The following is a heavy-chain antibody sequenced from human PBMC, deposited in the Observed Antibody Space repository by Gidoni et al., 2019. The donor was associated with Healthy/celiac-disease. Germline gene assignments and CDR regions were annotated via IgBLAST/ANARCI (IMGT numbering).Heavy chain of an antibody. V-gene: IGHV3-15*01. CDR3: SRDVVVVVAAKQVYDYYGMDV. D-gene: IGHD2-15*01. J-gene: IGHJ6*02. Sequence: EVQLVESGGGLVQPGGSLRLSCAASGFTFSNAWISWVRQAPGKGLVWVVRIKSKTEVGTTDYAAPVKGRFTISRDDSKNTLYLQMTSLKTEDTAVYYCSRDVVVVVAAKQVYDYYGMDVWGQGTTVTVSS. CDR2: IKSKTEVGTT. CDR1: GFTFSNAW.